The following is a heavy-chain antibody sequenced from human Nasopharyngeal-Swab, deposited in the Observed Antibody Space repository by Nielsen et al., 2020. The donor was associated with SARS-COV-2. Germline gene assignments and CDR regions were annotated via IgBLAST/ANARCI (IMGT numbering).Heavy chain of an antibody. CDR3: ASQPSNWFDP. V-gene: IGHV4-39*01. CDR1: GGSISSSSYY. Sequence: SETLSPTCTVSGGSISSSSYYWGWIRQPPGKGLEWIGSIYYSGSTYYNPSLKSRVTISVDTSKNQFSLKLSSVTAADTAVYYCASQPSNWFDPWGQGTLVTVSS. CDR2: IYYSGST. J-gene: IGHJ5*02.